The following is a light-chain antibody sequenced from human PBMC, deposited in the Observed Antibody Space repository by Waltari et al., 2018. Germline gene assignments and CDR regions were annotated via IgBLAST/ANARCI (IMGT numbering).Light chain of an antibody. CDR1: QSVNWY. V-gene: IGKV3-11*01. CDR3: QQRRNWPLT. Sequence: EIVLTQSPATLSLSPGERATLSCRASQSVNWYLAWYQQRPGQAPRLLICDTSNRATGIPARFSVSVSETDFTLTISSLEPDDSAVYYCQQRRNWPLTFGGGTKVEIK. J-gene: IGKJ4*01. CDR2: DTS.